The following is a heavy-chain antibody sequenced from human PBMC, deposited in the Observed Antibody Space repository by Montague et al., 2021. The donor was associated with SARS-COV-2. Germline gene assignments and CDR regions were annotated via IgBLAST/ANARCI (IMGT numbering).Heavy chain of an antibody. CDR3: AREKRRITIFGVVIIEYFDL. D-gene: IGHD3-3*01. CDR1: GFTFSSYE. V-gene: IGHV3-48*03. CDR2: IISSGSTI. J-gene: IGHJ2*01. Sequence: SLRLSCAASGFTFSSYEMNWVRQAPGKGLEWVSYIISSGSTIYYADSVKGRFTISRDNAKNSLYLQMNSLRAEDTAVYYCAREKRRITIFGVVIIEYFDLWGRGTLVTVSS.